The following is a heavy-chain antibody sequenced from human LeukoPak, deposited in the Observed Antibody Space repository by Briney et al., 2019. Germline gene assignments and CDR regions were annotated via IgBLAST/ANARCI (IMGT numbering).Heavy chain of an antibody. CDR3: ARVAQGYSSSWYAGFFDY. V-gene: IGHV3-30-3*01. D-gene: IGHD6-13*01. CDR1: GFTFSSYA. J-gene: IGHJ4*02. CDR2: ISYDGSNK. Sequence: PGRSLRLSCAASGFTFSSYAMHWVRQAPGKGLEWVAVISYDGSNKYYEDSVKGRFTISRDNSKNTLYLQMNSLRAEDTAVYYCARVAQGYSSSWYAGFFDYWGQGTLVTVSS.